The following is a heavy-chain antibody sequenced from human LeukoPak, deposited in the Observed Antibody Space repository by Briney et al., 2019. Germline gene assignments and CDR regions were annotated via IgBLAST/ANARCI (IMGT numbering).Heavy chain of an antibody. CDR3: ARFQGFGSGSN. CDR1: GFSFSSYW. V-gene: IGHV3-74*01. J-gene: IGHJ4*02. D-gene: IGHD3-10*01. Sequence: GGSLRLSCAASGFSFSSYWMHWVRQAPGEGLVWVSRINSDASSTSYADSVKGRFTISRDNAKNTLYLQMNSLRAEDTAVYYCARFQGFGSGSNWGQGTLVTVSS. CDR2: INSDASST.